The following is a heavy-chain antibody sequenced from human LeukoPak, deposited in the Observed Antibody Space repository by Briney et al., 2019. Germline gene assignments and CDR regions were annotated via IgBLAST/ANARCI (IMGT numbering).Heavy chain of an antibody. CDR1: GDSVSSNTAA. CDR3: ARSISSGGFRLDY. CDR2: TYYRSKWYN. J-gene: IGHJ4*02. Sequence: SQTLSLTCPISGDSVSSNTAAWNWIRQPPSRGLEWLGRTYYRSKWYNDYAVSVKSRITINPDTSKNQFSLQLYSVTPEDTAVYYCARSISSGGFRLDYWGQGTLVTVSS. V-gene: IGHV6-1*01. D-gene: IGHD3-3*02.